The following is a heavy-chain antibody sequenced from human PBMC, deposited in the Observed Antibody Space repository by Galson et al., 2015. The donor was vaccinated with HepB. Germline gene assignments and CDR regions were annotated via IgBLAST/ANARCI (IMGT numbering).Heavy chain of an antibody. CDR3: ARAGTSASIINYQYQMDV. Sequence: SCAASGFTFSDYYMTWIRQSPGTGLEWVSYISSSLVTIYYADSVKGRFTISRDNAKNSLYLQMNSLRAEDTAIYYCARAGTSASIINYQYQMDVWGKGTTVTVSS. CDR1: GFTFSDYY. V-gene: IGHV3-11*01. CDR2: ISSSLVTI. D-gene: IGHD2-2*01. J-gene: IGHJ6*04.